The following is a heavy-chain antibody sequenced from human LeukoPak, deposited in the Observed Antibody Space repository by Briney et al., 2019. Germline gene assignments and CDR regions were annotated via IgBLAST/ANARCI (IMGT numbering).Heavy chain of an antibody. CDR2: LYYRGST. CDR3: ARESDRYCFSTSCPNWFDP. D-gene: IGHD2-2*01. J-gene: IGHJ5*02. V-gene: IGHV4-39*07. Sequence: PSETLSLTCTVSGGSISSGCYYWGWIRQPPGKGLEWIGSLYYRGSTYYNPCRKSRVTMSVDTSKNQFSLKLKSVTAADTAVYYCARESDRYCFSTSCPNWFDPWGQGTLVTVSS. CDR1: GGSISSGCYY.